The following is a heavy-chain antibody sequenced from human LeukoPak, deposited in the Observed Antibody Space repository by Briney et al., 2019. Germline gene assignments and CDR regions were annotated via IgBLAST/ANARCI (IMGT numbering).Heavy chain of an antibody. D-gene: IGHD1-20*01. CDR1: GGSISSSSYY. V-gene: IGHV4-39*07. CDR3: ARLTVEGGAFDI. J-gene: IGHJ3*02. Sequence: SETLSLTCTVSGGSISSSSYYWDWIRQPPGKGLEWIGSIYYSGSTNYNPSLKSRVTISVDTSKNQFSLKLSSVTAADTAVYYCARLTVEGGAFDIWGQGTMVTVSS. CDR2: IYYSGST.